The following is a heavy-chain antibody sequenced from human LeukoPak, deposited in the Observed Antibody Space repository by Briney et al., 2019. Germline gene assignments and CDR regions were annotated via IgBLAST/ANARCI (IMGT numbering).Heavy chain of an antibody. J-gene: IGHJ4*02. CDR3: ARRLDILTGHPCCYFDY. Sequence: SETLSLTCTVSGGSISSSSYYWGWIRQPPGKGLESMGIIYYSGSTYYNPSLKSRVTIPVDTSKNQFSLKLSFVTAANRAEYYCARRLDILTGHPCCYFDYGSQGTLVTVS. CDR2: IYYSGST. V-gene: IGHV4-39*01. CDR1: GGSISSSSYY. D-gene: IGHD3-9*01.